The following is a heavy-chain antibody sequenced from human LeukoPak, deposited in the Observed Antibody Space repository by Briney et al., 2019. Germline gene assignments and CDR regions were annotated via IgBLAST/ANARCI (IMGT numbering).Heavy chain of an antibody. V-gene: IGHV3-74*03. CDR3: TRGVEYRFDP. J-gene: IGHJ5*02. D-gene: IGHD2-2*02. CDR2: INTDGSSP. Sequence: GGSLRLSCAASGFTFNNYWMHWVRQAPGKGLVWVSRINTDGSSPTYADSVKGRFTTSRDNAKNTLYLQMNSLRAEDTAVYYCTRGVEYRFDPWGQGTLVTVSS. CDR1: GFTFNNYW.